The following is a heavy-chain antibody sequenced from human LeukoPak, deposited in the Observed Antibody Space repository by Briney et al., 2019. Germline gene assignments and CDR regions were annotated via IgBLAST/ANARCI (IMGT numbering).Heavy chain of an antibody. J-gene: IGHJ4*02. Sequence: SETLSLTCTVSGGSISPFYWNWIRQPPGKGLEWIGYIYYSGSTNYNPSLKSRVTISVDTSKNQFSLKLSSVTAADTAVYYCARSYGSGSYWFDYWGQGTLVTVSS. CDR2: IYYSGST. V-gene: IGHV4-59*01. CDR3: ARSYGSGSYWFDY. CDR1: GGSISPFY. D-gene: IGHD3-10*01.